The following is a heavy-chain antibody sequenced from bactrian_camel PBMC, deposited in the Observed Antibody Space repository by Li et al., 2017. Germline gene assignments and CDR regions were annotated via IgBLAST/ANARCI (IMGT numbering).Heavy chain of an antibody. D-gene: IGHD3*01. J-gene: IGHJ6*01. V-gene: IGHV3S1*01. Sequence: HVQLVESGGGSVQAGGSLRLSCVASGYTYSSNCMGWFRQAPGKEREAVATIYIAFRPDDRITYYADSVKGRFTISQDSTKAMVYLQMNSLSPEDTAIYYCAASTREAVWGLASTAFDYWGQGTQVTVS. CDR2: IYIAFRPDDRIT. CDR3: AASTREAVWGLASTAFDY. CDR1: GYTYSSNC.